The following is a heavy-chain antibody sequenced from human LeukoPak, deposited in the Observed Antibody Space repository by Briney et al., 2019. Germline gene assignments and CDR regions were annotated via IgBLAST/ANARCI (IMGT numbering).Heavy chain of an antibody. V-gene: IGHV3-74*01. CDR1: GFSFSGHW. J-gene: IGHJ4*02. Sequence: GGSLRLSCTASGFSFSGHWMHWARQLPGKGRVWVSRISPIGSTTSSSDSVKGRFTVSRDNAKNTLYLQVNNLRAEDTGVYYCARGPNSNWSGLDFWGQGTLLTVSS. D-gene: IGHD6-6*01. CDR3: ARGPNSNWSGLDF. CDR2: ISPIGSTT.